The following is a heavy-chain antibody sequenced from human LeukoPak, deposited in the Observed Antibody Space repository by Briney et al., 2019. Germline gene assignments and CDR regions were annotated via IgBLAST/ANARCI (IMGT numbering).Heavy chain of an antibody. J-gene: IGHJ3*02. V-gene: IGHV3-30*18. CDR3: AKGGIFSDSDAFDI. CDR2: TSYDGINK. Sequence: PGRSLRLSCAASGFTFSTYDIHWVRQAPGKGLEWVALTSYDGINKYYADSVKGRFTISRDNSKNTLNLQMNSLRAEDTAVYYCAKGGIFSDSDAFDIWGQGTMVTVSS. CDR1: GFTFSTYD. D-gene: IGHD2-8*02.